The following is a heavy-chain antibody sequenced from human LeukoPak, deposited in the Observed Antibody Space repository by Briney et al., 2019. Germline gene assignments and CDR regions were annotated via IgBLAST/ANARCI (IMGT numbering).Heavy chain of an antibody. CDR3: ARVGSTDWYFDL. J-gene: IGHJ2*01. CDR1: GGSLKNSF. V-gene: IGHV4-4*07. Sequence: SETLSLTCAVSGGSLKNSFWNWIRPPAGNRLEWIGRLFTTGTTDHSPALNYNPSLRSRVSMSVDVSKNQFSLTLTSVTAADTAVYYCARVGSTDWYFDLWGRGSLVTVSS. CDR2: LFTTGTTDHSPAL. D-gene: IGHD2-8*02.